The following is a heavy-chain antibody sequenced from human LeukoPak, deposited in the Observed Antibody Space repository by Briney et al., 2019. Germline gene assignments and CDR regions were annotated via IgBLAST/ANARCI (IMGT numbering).Heavy chain of an antibody. CDR2: IYSGGST. CDR3: ASLDPFDY. Sequence: GGSLRLSCAASGFTVSSNYMSWVRQAPGKGLEWVSVIYSGGSTYYADSVKGRFTISRGNGKNTLYLQMNSLRAEDTAIYYCASLDPFDYWGQGTLVTVSS. V-gene: IGHV3-66*01. J-gene: IGHJ4*02. CDR1: GFTVSSNY.